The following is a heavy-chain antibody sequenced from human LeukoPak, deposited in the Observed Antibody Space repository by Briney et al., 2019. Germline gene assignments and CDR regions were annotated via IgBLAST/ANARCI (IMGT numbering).Heavy chain of an antibody. CDR2: ISGSGGST. J-gene: IGHJ4*02. CDR1: GFNFRAYW. Sequence: GGSLRLSCTTSGFNFRAYWMGWVRQAPGKGLEWVSAISGSGGSTYYADSVKGRFTISRDNSKNTLYLQMNSLRAEDTAVYYCAKGQGRSTYYDILTGYYNLDYWGQGTLVTVSS. CDR3: AKGQGRSTYYDILTGYYNLDY. V-gene: IGHV3-23*01. D-gene: IGHD3-9*01.